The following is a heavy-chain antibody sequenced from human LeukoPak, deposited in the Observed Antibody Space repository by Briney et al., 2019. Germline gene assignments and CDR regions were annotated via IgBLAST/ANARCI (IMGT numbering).Heavy chain of an antibody. CDR2: IDHSGST. J-gene: IGHJ4*02. CDR3: TDTVVRPNSGGSQLDYFDY. D-gene: IGHD4-23*01. V-gene: IGHV4-34*01. Sequence: SETLSLTCAVYGGSFSGYYWSWIRQPPGKGLEWIGEIDHSGSTNYNPSLKSRVTISVDTSKNQFSLKLSSVTAADTAVYYCTDTVVRPNSGGSQLDYFDYWVQRTLVTVSS. CDR1: GGSFSGYY.